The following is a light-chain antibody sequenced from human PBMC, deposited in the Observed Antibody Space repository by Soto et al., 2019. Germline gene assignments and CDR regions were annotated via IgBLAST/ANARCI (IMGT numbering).Light chain of an antibody. Sequence: EIVMTQSPATLSVSPGERATLSCRASQSVGSNLAWYQQKPGQAPRLLIYGASTGATGIPARFSGSGSGTEFTLAISSLQSEDFAVYYCQQHNNWPSWTFGQGTKVEIK. V-gene: IGKV3-15*01. CDR1: QSVGSN. CDR2: GAS. CDR3: QQHNNWPSWT. J-gene: IGKJ1*01.